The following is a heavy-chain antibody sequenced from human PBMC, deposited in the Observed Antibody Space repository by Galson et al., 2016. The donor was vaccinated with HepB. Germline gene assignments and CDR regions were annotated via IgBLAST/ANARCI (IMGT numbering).Heavy chain of an antibody. Sequence: SETLSLTCAVSGVSITSSNWWSWVRQPPGKGLEWFGEIYHSGSTQYSPSIKSRVTLSIDKSKNQFSLNLKSVTAADTAVYYCARDGGAYYHDNGPGGFDPWVQGTLVTVSS. V-gene: IGHV4-4*02. CDR3: ARDGGAYYHDNGPGGFDP. J-gene: IGHJ5*02. CDR2: IYHSGST. CDR1: GVSITSSNW. D-gene: IGHD3-22*01.